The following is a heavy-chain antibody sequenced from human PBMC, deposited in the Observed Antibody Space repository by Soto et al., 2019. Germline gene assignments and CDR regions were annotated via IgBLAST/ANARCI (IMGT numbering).Heavy chain of an antibody. CDR3: VRDDDNLDNGLDH. J-gene: IGHJ4*02. Sequence: VQLVESGGGVVQPGGSLRLSCTASGFTFSSYGMHWVRQAPGKGLQWVAVIPHDGTYQYYLDSVKGRFTISRDNSKDTLYLQMNSLRVEDTAVYYCVRDDDNLDNGLDHWGQGTLVTVSS. CDR2: IPHDGTYQ. CDR1: GFTFSSYG. D-gene: IGHD1-1*01. V-gene: IGHV3-30*19.